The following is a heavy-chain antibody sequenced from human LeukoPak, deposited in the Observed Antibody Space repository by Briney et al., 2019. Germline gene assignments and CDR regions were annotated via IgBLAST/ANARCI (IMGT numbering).Heavy chain of an antibody. V-gene: IGHV3-23*01. Sequence: PGGSLRLSCAASGFTFSSYTIHWVRQAPGKGLEWVSAISGSGDSTYYADSVRGRFTISRDNSKNTLYLQMNSLRGEDTAVYYCAKDYPLDYWGQGTLVTVSS. CDR1: GFTFSSYT. CDR3: AKDYPLDY. J-gene: IGHJ4*02. CDR2: ISGSGDST.